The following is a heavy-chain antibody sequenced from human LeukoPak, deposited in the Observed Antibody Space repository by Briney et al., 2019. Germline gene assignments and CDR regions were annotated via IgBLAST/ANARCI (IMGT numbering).Heavy chain of an antibody. D-gene: IGHD6-13*01. J-gene: IGHJ3*02. CDR1: GGSFSAYY. CDR3: ARHAGSSWYRGAFDI. Sequence: SETLSLTCAVYGGSFSAYYWNWIRQPPGKGLEWIGEINHSGSTNYNPSLKSRVTISVDTSKNQFSLKLSSVTAADTAVYYCARHAGSSWYRGAFDIWGQGTMVTVSS. V-gene: IGHV4-34*01. CDR2: INHSGST.